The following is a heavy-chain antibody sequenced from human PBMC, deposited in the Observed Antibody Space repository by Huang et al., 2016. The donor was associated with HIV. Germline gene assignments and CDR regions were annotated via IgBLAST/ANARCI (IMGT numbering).Heavy chain of an antibody. D-gene: IGHD2-8*01. CDR2: IRQDGSEK. J-gene: IGHJ6*02. V-gene: IGHV3-7*01. CDR1: TVTFSAYW. CDR3: ATKADAMDV. Sequence: LVESGGGLVRPGGSLRLSCAGSTVTFSAYWMTWVRQSPRQGLGWVASIRQDGSEKHYVDSVEGRFNISRDNGKKLLFLEMRSLGVDDTAVYFCATKADAMDVWGQGTTVIVSS.